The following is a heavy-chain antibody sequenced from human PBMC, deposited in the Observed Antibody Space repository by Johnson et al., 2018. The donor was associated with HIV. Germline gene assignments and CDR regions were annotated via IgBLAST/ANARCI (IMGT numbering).Heavy chain of an antibody. Sequence: VQLVESGVGLVQPGGSLRLSCAATGFLFSRHWMSWVRQAPGKGLEWVANIKHDGSEIHYVDSVTGRFVISRDNAKNSLYLQMNSLRAEDTALYYCAREARRYHYDSSNDAFDIWGQGTMVTVSS. CDR1: GFLFSRHW. V-gene: IGHV3-7*01. CDR2: IKHDGSEI. J-gene: IGHJ3*02. CDR3: AREARRYHYDSSNDAFDI. D-gene: IGHD3-22*01.